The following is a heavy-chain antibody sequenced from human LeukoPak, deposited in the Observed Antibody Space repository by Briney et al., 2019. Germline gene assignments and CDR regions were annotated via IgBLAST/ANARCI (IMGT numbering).Heavy chain of an antibody. CDR3: ARARHAYYYYYYMDV. CDR1: GGSISSGSYY. J-gene: IGHJ6*03. V-gene: IGHV4-39*07. Sequence: SETLSLTCTVSGGSISSGSYYWGWIRQPPGKGLEWIGSIYYSGSTYYNPSLKSRVTISVDTSKNQFSLKLSSVTAADTAVYYCARARHAYYYYYYMDVWGKGTTVTISS. CDR2: IYYSGST.